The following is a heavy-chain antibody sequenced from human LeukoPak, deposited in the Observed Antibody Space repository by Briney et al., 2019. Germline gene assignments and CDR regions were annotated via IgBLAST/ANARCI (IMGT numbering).Heavy chain of an antibody. CDR2: IYYSGST. CDR1: GGSIGSYY. CDR3: ARGSIAAAPVWFDP. J-gene: IGHJ5*02. D-gene: IGHD6-13*01. V-gene: IGHV4-59*08. Sequence: PSETLSLTCTVSGGSIGSYYWSWIRQPPGKGLEWIGYIYYSGSTNYNPSLKSRVTISVDTSKNQFSLKLSSVTAADTAVYYCARGSIAAAPVWFDPWGQGTLVTVSS.